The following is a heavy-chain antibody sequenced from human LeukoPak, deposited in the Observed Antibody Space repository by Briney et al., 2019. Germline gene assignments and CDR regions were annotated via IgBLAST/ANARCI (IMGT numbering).Heavy chain of an antibody. CDR1: GGSFSGYY. V-gene: IGHV4-34*01. D-gene: IGHD2-21*02. J-gene: IGHJ5*02. CDR3: ARRVTIFNP. Sequence: SETLSLTCAVYGGSFSGYYWSWIRQPPGKGLEWIGEINHSGSTNYNPSLKSRVTISVDTSKNQFSPKLSSVTAADTAVYYCARRVTIFNPWGQGTLVTVSS. CDR2: INHSGST.